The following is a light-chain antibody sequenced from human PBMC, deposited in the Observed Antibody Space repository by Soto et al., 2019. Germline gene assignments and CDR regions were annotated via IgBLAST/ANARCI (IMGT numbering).Light chain of an antibody. CDR3: MQSLQTPLT. V-gene: IGKV2-28*01. CDR1: QNLLHSNGYNY. Sequence: DIVMTQSPLSLPVTPGEPASISCRSSQNLLHSNGYNYLDWYLQKPGQSPQLLIFLGSNRASGVPDRFSGSGSGTDFTLKISRVEAEDVGVYYCMQSLQTPLTFGGGTKVEGK. CDR2: LGS. J-gene: IGKJ4*01.